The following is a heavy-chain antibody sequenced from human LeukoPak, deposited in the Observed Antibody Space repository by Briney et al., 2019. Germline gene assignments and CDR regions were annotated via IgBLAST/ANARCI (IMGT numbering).Heavy chain of an antibody. V-gene: IGHV3-48*04. CDR2: VGISSGNT. CDR1: GFTFIDYS. CDR3: ARDHRYAFDN. D-gene: IGHD5-12*01. Sequence: GGSLRLSCAASGFTFIDYSMNWVRQAPGKGLEWISYVGISSGNTKYADSVKGRFTISGDSAKNSVLLQMNSLRVEDTAVYYCARDHRYAFDNWGQGTLVTVSS. J-gene: IGHJ4*02.